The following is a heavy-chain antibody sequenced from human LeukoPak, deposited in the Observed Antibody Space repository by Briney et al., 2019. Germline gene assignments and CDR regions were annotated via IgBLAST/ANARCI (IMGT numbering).Heavy chain of an antibody. CDR3: ATLYCSSTSCFYYFDY. V-gene: IGHV4-4*07. CDR1: GGSISSYY. D-gene: IGHD2-2*01. Sequence: SETLSLTCTVSGGSISSYYWSWIRQPAGKGLEWIGRIYTSGSTNYNPSLKSRVTMSVDTSKNQFSLKLSSVTAADTAVYYCATLYCSSTSCFYYFDYWGQGTLVTVSS. J-gene: IGHJ4*02. CDR2: IYTSGST.